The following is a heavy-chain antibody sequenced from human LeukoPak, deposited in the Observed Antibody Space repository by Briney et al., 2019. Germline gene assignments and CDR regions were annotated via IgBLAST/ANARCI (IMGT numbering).Heavy chain of an antibody. CDR2: ISGSGGST. D-gene: IGHD3-3*01. CDR1: GFTFSSYA. J-gene: IGHJ5*02. CDR3: AKGAPYDFWSGFDGFDP. V-gene: IGHV3-23*01. Sequence: GGSLRLSCAASGFTFSSYAMSWVRQAPGKGLEWVSAISGSGGSTYYADSVKGRFTISRDNSKNTLYLQMNSLRAEDTAVYYCAKGAPYDFWSGFDGFDPWGQGTLVTVSS.